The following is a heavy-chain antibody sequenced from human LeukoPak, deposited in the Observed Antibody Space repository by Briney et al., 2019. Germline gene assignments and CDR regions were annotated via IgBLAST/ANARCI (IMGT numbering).Heavy chain of an antibody. D-gene: IGHD2-15*01. CDR2: ISAYNGNT. Sequence: ASVKVSCKASGYTFTSYGISWVRQAPGQGLEWMGWISAYNGNTNYAQKLQGRVTMATDTSTSTAYMDLRSLRSDDTAVYYCARVGLCSGSSCYYYMDVWGKGTTVTVSS. CDR1: GYTFTSYG. J-gene: IGHJ6*03. V-gene: IGHV1-18*01. CDR3: ARVGLCSGSSCYYYMDV.